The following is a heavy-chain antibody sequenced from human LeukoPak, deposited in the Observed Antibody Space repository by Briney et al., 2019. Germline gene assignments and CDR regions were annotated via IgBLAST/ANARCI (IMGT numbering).Heavy chain of an antibody. V-gene: IGHV1-46*01. CDR1: GGTFSSYA. Sequence: GSSVKVSCKASGGTFSSYAISWVRQAPGQGLEWMGIINPSGGSTSYAQKFQGRVTMTRDMSTSTVYMELSSLRSEDTAVYYCASGKDYGDYGYMDVWGKGTTVTVSS. CDR3: ASGKDYGDYGYMDV. D-gene: IGHD4-17*01. CDR2: INPSGGST. J-gene: IGHJ6*03.